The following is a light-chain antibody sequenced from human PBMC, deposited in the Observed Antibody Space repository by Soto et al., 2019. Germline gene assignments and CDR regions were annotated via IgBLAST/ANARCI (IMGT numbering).Light chain of an antibody. CDR1: QSLLHSNGHNC. Sequence: DIVMTQSPVSLPVTPGEPASISCRSSQSLLHSNGHNCLDWYLQKPGQSPQLLIYLGSNRASGAPDRFSGSGSGTVFTLKISRVEAEDVGVYYCMQTLQSPVTFGGGTKVEIK. CDR3: MQTLQSPVT. V-gene: IGKV2-28*01. J-gene: IGKJ4*01. CDR2: LGS.